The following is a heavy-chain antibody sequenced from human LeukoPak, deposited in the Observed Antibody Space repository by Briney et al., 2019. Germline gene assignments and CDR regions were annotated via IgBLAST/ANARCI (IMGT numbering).Heavy chain of an antibody. Sequence: GGSLRLSCAASGFTFNSYWMNWVRQAPGKGLEWVANIKRDGSEKYYVDSVKGRFTISRDNAKNSLDLQMNSLRVEDTAVYYCARGRPSNWGSWYFDYWGQGTLVTVSS. CDR2: IKRDGSEK. D-gene: IGHD7-27*01. J-gene: IGHJ4*02. CDR1: GFTFNSYW. V-gene: IGHV3-7*03. CDR3: ARGRPSNWGSWYFDY.